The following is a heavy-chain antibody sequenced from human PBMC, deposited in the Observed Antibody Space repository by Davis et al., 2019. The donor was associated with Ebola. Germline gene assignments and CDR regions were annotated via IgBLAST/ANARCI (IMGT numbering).Heavy chain of an antibody. Sequence: AASVKVSCKASGYTFTSYGISWVRQAPGQGLEWMGWINAGNGNTKYSQKFQGRVTITRDTSASTAYMELSSLRSEDTAVYYCARGGGLIVAREDWFDPWGQGTLVTVSS. J-gene: IGHJ5*02. V-gene: IGHV1-18*01. CDR1: GYTFTSYG. CDR3: ARGGGLIVAREDWFDP. D-gene: IGHD5-12*01. CDR2: INAGNGNT.